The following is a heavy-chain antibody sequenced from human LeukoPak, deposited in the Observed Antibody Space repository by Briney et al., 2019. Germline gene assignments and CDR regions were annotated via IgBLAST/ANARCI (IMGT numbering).Heavy chain of an antibody. Sequence: GASVKVSCKASGYTFTNYDINWVRQAPGQGREWMGWINPNSGGTNYAQKFQGRVTMTRDTSISTAYMELSRLRSDDTAVYYCASALDSSGYYRYYYYYMDVWGKGTTVTVSS. CDR3: ASALDSSGYYRYYYYYMDV. J-gene: IGHJ6*03. CDR2: INPNSGGT. V-gene: IGHV1-2*02. CDR1: GYTFTNYD. D-gene: IGHD3-22*01.